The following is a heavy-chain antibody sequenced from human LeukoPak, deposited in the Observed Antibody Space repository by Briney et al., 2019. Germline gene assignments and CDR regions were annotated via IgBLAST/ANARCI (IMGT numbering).Heavy chain of an antibody. Sequence: ASVKVSCKASGGTFSSYAISWVRQAPGQGLEWMGGIIPIFGTANYAQKFQGRVTITADKSTSTAYMELSSLRSEDTAVYYCARDTRGAARHYYYYMDVWGKGTTVTISS. V-gene: IGHV1-69*06. J-gene: IGHJ6*03. CDR1: GGTFSSYA. CDR3: ARDTRGAARHYYYYMDV. CDR2: IIPIFGTA. D-gene: IGHD6-6*01.